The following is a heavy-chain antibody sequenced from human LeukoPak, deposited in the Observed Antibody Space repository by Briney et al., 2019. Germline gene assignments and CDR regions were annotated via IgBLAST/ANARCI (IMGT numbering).Heavy chain of an antibody. CDR3: AKALEPFYYYYMDV. V-gene: IGHV3-7*03. CDR2: IKQDGSEK. CDR1: GFTFSKYL. J-gene: IGHJ6*03. Sequence: PGGSLRLSCAASGFTFSKYLMSWVRQAPGKGLEWVANIKQDGSEKYYVDSVKGRFTISRDNAKNSLYLQMNSLRAEDTAVYYCAKALEPFYYYYMDVWGKGTTVTVSS.